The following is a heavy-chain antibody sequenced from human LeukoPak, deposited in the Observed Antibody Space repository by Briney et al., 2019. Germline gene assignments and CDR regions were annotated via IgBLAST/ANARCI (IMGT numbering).Heavy chain of an antibody. CDR3: ARGLGYSYGPPGY. V-gene: IGHV1-2*02. CDR1: GYTFTVHY. CDR2: INPNNGDT. D-gene: IGHD5-18*01. Sequence: ASVKVSCKASGYTFTVHYIHWVRQAPAQGLEWMGWINPNNGDTNYAQKFQGRVTVTRDTSITTAYMELNRLTSDDTAVYYCARGLGYSYGPPGYWGQGTLVTVSS. J-gene: IGHJ4*02.